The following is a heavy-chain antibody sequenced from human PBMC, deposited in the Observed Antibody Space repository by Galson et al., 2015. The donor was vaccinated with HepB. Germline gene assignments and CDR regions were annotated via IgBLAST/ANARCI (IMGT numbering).Heavy chain of an antibody. V-gene: IGHV3-7*01. D-gene: IGHD5-12*01. J-gene: IGHJ4*02. Sequence: SLRLSCAASGFIFSDFWMTWVRQAPGKGLEWVANIKQDGSEKYYVDSVKGRFTISRDNTQKSLHLQMNSLRAEDTAVYYCAREGAYGVFDYWGQGTLVTVSS. CDR2: IKQDGSEK. CDR3: AREGAYGVFDY. CDR1: GFIFSDFW.